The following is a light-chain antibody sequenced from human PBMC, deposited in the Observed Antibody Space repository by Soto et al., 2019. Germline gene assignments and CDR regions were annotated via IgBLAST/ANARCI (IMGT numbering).Light chain of an antibody. J-gene: IGLJ1*01. Sequence: QSALTQPASVIGSPGQSITISCTGTSSDVGAFNLVSWYQQHPGKAPKVIIYEDSKRPSGVSNRFSGSKSGNTASLTISGLQDEDEADYYCYSYASSSTYVFGIGTKLTVL. CDR1: SSDVGAFNL. V-gene: IGLV2-23*01. CDR3: YSYASSSTYV. CDR2: EDS.